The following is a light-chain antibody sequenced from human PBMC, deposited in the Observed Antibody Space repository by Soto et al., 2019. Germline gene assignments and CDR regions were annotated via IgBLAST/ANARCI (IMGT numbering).Light chain of an antibody. CDR1: QSINSY. J-gene: IGKJ1*01. CDR3: QHSYTTPLT. V-gene: IGKV1-39*01. CDR2: AAS. Sequence: IEMTQSPSSLSASVGDRVTITFPTSQSINSYLNWYQQKPGKAPKLLMYAASSLQSGVPSRFSGSGSGTDFTLTISSLQPEDFATYYCQHSYTTPLTFGQGTKVDI.